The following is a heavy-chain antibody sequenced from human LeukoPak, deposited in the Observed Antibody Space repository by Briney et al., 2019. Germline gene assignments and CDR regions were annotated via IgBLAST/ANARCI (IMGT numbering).Heavy chain of an antibody. CDR3: ARISDHYNSSGYSVFDY. CDR1: GFSLTTSGMC. V-gene: IGHV2-70*11. Sequence: SGPTLVNPTQTLTLTCTFSGFSLTTSGMCVSWIRQPPGKALEWLARIDWDDDKYYSTSLKTRLTISKDTSKNQVVLTMINMDPVDTATYYCARISDHYNSSGYSVFDYWGQGILVTVSS. CDR2: IDWDDDK. J-gene: IGHJ4*02. D-gene: IGHD3-22*01.